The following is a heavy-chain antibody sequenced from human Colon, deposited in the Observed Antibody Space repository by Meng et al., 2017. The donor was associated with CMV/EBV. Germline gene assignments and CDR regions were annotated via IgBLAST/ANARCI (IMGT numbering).Heavy chain of an antibody. CDR3: NSMVLGRYWAIHTKCLGGH. D-gene: IGHD4/OR15-4a*01. Sequence: GGSLRLSCAASGFTLTDAWLHWVRQTPEKGLEWVGLIKNKVDNTTTNYAASVRGRFIISVDESKNTLFLQMNSLKIEDTAIYYCNSMVLGRYWAIHTKCLGGHWGQGTRVTVSS. V-gene: IGHV3-15*01. CDR1: GFTLTDAW. CDR2: IKNKVDNTTT. J-gene: IGHJ4*02.